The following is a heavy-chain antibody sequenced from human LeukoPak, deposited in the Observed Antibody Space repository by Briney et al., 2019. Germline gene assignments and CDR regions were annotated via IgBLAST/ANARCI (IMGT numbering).Heavy chain of an antibody. J-gene: IGHJ4*02. Sequence: SETLSLTCGVSGVSITNTNYWTWVRQPPGKGLEWIGEVNLQGSTNYNPSLMGRVAISVDTSENHISPQLTSVTAADTAVYYCAREGGPYRPLDYSGQGTLVTVSS. CDR2: VNLQGST. CDR1: GVSITNTNY. CDR3: AREGGPYRPLDY. V-gene: IGHV4-4*02.